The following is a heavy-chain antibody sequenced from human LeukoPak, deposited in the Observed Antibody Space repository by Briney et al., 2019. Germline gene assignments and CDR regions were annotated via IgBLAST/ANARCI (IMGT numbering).Heavy chain of an antibody. CDR2: IIPIFGTA. D-gene: IGHD3-10*01. CDR1: GGTFSSYA. CDR3: ARGEAGVQGFDY. V-gene: IGHV1-69*05. J-gene: IGHJ4*02. Sequence: SVKVSCKASGGTFSSYAISWVRQAPGQGLEWMGGIIPIFGTANYAQKFQGRVTITTDESTSTAYMELSSLRSEDTAVYYCARGEAGVQGFDYWGQGTLVTVSS.